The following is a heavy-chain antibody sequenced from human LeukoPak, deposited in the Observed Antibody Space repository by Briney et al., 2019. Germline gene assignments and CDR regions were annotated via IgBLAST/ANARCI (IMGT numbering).Heavy chain of an antibody. D-gene: IGHD3-10*01. CDR2: FDPEDGET. J-gene: IGHJ4*02. CDR1: GYTLTELS. V-gene: IGHV1-24*01. CDR3: ATPLYGSGSYGPDY. Sequence: GASVKVSCKVSGYTLTELSMHWVRQAPGKGLEWMGGFDPEDGETIYAQKFQGRVTMTEDTSTDTAYMELSSLRSEDTAVYYCATPLYGSGSYGPDYWGQGILVTVSS.